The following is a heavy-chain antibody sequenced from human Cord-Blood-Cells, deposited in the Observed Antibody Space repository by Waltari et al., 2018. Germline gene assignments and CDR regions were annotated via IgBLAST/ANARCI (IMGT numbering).Heavy chain of an antibody. D-gene: IGHD3-10*01. CDR2: NNPNSGGT. Sequence: QVQLVQSGAEVKKPGASVKVSCQASGCTFTGYYMPWVRPAPGKGLEWMGWNNPNSGGTNYAQKFQGRVTMTRDTSISTADMELSRLRSDDTAVYYCARGGVIGDHDAFDIWGQGTMVTVSS. J-gene: IGHJ3*02. CDR3: ARGGVIGDHDAFDI. V-gene: IGHV1-2*02. CDR1: GCTFTGYY.